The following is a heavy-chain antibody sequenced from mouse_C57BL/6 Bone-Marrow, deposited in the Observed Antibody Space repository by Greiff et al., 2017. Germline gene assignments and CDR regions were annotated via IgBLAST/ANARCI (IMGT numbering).Heavy chain of an antibody. V-gene: IGHV5-6*01. CDR3: ASRGWLIQFAD. D-gene: IGHD2-3*01. J-gene: IGHJ3*01. CDR1: GFTFSSYG. CDR2: ISSGGSYT. Sequence: EVQLVESGGDLVKPGGSLKLSCAASGFTFSSYGMSWVRPTPDKRLEWVATISSGGSYTYYPDSVKGRFPISRDNAKNTLYLQMSSLKSEDTAMYYCASRGWLIQFADWGQGTLVTVSA.